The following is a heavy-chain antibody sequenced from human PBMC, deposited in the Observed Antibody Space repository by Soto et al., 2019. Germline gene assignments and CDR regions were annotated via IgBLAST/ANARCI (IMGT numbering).Heavy chain of an antibody. Sequence: SETLSLTCTVSGGSIRSNYWSWIRQPPGKGLAWIGHMYYSGSTNYNPSLKSRVTISLDTSKNQFSLKLSSVTAADTAVYFCARDRVIVAADGTYFYGMDVWGQGTTVT. D-gene: IGHD6-25*01. CDR1: GGSIRSNY. V-gene: IGHV4-59*01. J-gene: IGHJ6*02. CDR3: ARDRVIVAADGTYFYGMDV. CDR2: MYYSGST.